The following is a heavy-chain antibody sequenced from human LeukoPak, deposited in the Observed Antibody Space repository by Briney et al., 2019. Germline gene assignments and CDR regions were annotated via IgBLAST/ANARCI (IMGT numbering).Heavy chain of an antibody. CDR1: GFIVSSNY. J-gene: IGHJ5*02. V-gene: IGHV3-53*01. D-gene: IGHD6-6*01. CDR2: IYSDGST. Sequence: SGGSLRLSCAASGFIVSSNYMSWVRQAPGKGLEWVSVIYSDGSTYYADSVKGRFTISRDNSKNTLYLQMNSLRVEDTAVYFCARVTEYGSFQNWFDPWGQGTLVTVSS. CDR3: ARVTEYGSFQNWFDP.